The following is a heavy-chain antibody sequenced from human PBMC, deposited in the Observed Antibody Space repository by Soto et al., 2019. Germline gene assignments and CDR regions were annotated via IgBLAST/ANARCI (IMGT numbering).Heavy chain of an antibody. CDR3: ARDSAAIEVDYYGKDV. D-gene: IGHD6-13*01. J-gene: IGHJ6*02. Sequence: ASVKVSCKASGYSFTSYYMHWVRQAPGQGLEWMGIINPSGGSTSYAQKFQGRVTMTRDTSTSTVYMELSSLRSEDTAVYYCARDSAAIEVDYYGKDVWGQGTTVTVSS. V-gene: IGHV1-46*01. CDR1: GYSFTSYY. CDR2: INPSGGST.